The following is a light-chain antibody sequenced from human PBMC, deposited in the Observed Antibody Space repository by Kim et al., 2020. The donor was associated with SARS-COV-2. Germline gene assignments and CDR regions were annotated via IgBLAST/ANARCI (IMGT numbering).Light chain of an antibody. CDR1: NGAVGSYKF. CDR3: SSYAGASNWV. J-gene: IGLJ3*02. V-gene: IGLV2-8*01. Sequence: GQSVTISGSGTNGAVGSYKFVSWYQQHPGKAPKLMIYEVNQRTSGVPDRFSGSKSGNTASLTVSGLRTEDEADYYCSSYAGASNWVFGGGTQLTVL. CDR2: EVN.